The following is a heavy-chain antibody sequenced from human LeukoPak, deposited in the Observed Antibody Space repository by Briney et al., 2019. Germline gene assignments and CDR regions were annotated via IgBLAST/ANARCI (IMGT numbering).Heavy chain of an antibody. Sequence: GGSLRLSCAASGFTVSSNYMNWVRQAPGKGLEWVSVIYGGGNIYYADSVKGRFTISRDNSKNTLYLQMNSLRAEDTAVYYCAKVPEMATIRYFDLWGRGTLVTVSS. CDR3: AKVPEMATIRYFDL. V-gene: IGHV3-53*01. CDR2: IYGGGNI. D-gene: IGHD5-24*01. CDR1: GFTVSSNY. J-gene: IGHJ2*01.